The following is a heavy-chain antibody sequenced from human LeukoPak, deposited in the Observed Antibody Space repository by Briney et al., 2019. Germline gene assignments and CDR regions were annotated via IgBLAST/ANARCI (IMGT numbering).Heavy chain of an antibody. CDR1: GYTFTSYY. D-gene: IGHD2-15*01. CDR2: INPSGSST. Sequence: ASVKVSCKASGYTFTSYYMHWVRQAPGQGLEWMGIINPSGSSTSYAQKFQGRVTMTRDMSTSTVYMELSSLRSEDTAVYYCARNRYCSGGSCYYFDYWGQGTLVTVSS. CDR3: ARNRYCSGGSCYYFDY. V-gene: IGHV1-46*01. J-gene: IGHJ4*02.